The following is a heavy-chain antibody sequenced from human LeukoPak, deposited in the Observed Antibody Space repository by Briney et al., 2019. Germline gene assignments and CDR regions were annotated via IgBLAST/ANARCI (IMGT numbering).Heavy chain of an antibody. V-gene: IGHV4-59*01. Sequence: PSETLSLTCTVSGGSISSYYWSWIRQPPGKGLEWIGYIYYSGSTNYNPSLKSRVTISVDASKNQFSLKLSSVTAADTAVYYCARDHGYSSRPDAFDIWGQGTMVTVSS. CDR1: GGSISSYY. D-gene: IGHD6-19*01. CDR2: IYYSGST. CDR3: ARDHGYSSRPDAFDI. J-gene: IGHJ3*02.